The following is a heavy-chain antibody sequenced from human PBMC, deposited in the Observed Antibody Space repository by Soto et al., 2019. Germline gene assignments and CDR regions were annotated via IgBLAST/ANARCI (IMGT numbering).Heavy chain of an antibody. V-gene: IGHV4-34*01. CDR3: ARGGETYDFWSGYSTTNYYYYMDV. CDR2: INHSGST. Sequence: TSDTLSVTCAVYGGSFSGYYWSWSRQPPGKGLEWIGEINHSGSTNYNPSLKSRVTISVDTSKNQFSLKLSSVTAADTAVYYCARGGETYDFWSGYSTTNYYYYMDVWGKGTTIT. J-gene: IGHJ6*03. D-gene: IGHD3-3*01. CDR1: GGSFSGYY.